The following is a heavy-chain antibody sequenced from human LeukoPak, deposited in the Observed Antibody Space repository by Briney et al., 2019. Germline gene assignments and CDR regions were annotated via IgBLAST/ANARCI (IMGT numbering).Heavy chain of an antibody. V-gene: IGHV3-21*01. CDR1: GFTFSSYE. Sequence: GGSLRLSCAASGFTFSSYEMNWVRQAPGKGLEWVSSISSSGSYIYYADSVKGRFTISRDNAKNSLYLQMNSLRDEDTAVYYCARGLRGSSWRNFDYWGQGTLVTVSS. D-gene: IGHD6-13*01. CDR2: ISSSGSYI. CDR3: ARGLRGSSWRNFDY. J-gene: IGHJ4*02.